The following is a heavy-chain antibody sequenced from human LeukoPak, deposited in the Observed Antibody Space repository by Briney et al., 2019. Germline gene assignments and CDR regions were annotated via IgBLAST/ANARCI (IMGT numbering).Heavy chain of an antibody. Sequence: PGGSLRLSCAASGFTFSSYSMNWVRQAPGKGLEWVSYISSSSSTIYYADSVKGRFTISRDNAKNSLYLQMNSLRAEDTAVYYCARDWGYYDSSGYSDYWGQGTLVTVSS. CDR1: GFTFSSYS. CDR2: ISSSSSTI. CDR3: ARDWGYYDSSGYSDY. V-gene: IGHV3-48*01. J-gene: IGHJ4*02. D-gene: IGHD3-22*01.